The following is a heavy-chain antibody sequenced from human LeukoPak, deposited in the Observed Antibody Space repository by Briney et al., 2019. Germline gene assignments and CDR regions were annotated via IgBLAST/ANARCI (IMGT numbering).Heavy chain of an antibody. J-gene: IGHJ4*02. CDR2: IKHDGSAN. Sequence: GGSLRLSCAACGFTFSDYWMSWVRQAPGKGLEWVANIKHDGSANYYVDSVKGRFTISRDNAKNSLYLQMNSLRAEDTAVYYCSRAEDYWGQGTRVTVSS. CDR1: GFTFSDYW. CDR3: SRAEDY. V-gene: IGHV3-7*01.